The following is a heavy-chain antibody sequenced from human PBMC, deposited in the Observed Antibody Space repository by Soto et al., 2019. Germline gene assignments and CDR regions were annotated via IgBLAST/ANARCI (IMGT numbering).Heavy chain of an antibody. CDR1: GYTFTSYG. CDR3: ARDDRLVIDYYYYGMDV. CDR2: ISAYNGNT. J-gene: IGHJ6*02. D-gene: IGHD3-9*01. Sequence: QVQLVQSGAEVKKPGASVKVSCKASGYTFTSYGISWVRQAPGQGLEWMGWISAYNGNTNYAQKLQGRVTMTTDTSTSTAYMELRSLRSDDTAVYYCARDDRLVIDYYYYGMDVWGQGTTVTVSS. V-gene: IGHV1-18*04.